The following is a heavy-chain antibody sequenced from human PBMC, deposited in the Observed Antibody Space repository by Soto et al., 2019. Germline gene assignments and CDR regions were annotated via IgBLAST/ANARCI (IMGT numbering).Heavy chain of an antibody. V-gene: IGHV1-46*01. D-gene: IGHD5-18*01. CDR1: GYSFTSHY. CDR3: AREEEQIWRNFDY. CDR2: IYPGGVNI. Sequence: GASVKVSCKAIGYSFTSHYMHWVRQAPGQGLEWMGTIYPGGVNIGYAQKFKGRVTMTKDTSTSTVYMELSSLRSEDTAVYYCAREEEQIWRNFDYWGQGTLVTVSS. J-gene: IGHJ4*02.